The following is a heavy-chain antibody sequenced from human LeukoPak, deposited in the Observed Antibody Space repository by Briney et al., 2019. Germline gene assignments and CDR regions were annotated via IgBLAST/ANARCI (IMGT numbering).Heavy chain of an antibody. J-gene: IGHJ4*02. D-gene: IGHD3-22*01. CDR3: ARGPTYYYGSSGYQYFDY. CDR2: IIPIFGTA. V-gene: IGHV1-69*05. Sequence: ASVKVSCKXSGGTFSSYAISWVRQAPGQGLEWMGGIIPIFGTANYTQKFQGRVTITTDESTSTAYMELSSLRSEDTAVYYCARGPTYYYGSSGYQYFDYWGQGTLVTVSS. CDR1: GGTFSSYA.